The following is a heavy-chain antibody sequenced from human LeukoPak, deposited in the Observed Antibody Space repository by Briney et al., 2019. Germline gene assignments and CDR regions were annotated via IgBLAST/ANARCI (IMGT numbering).Heavy chain of an antibody. D-gene: IGHD3-3*01. J-gene: IGHJ4*02. Sequence: GGSLRLSCAASGFTFDDYAMHWVRQAPGQGLEWVSLISWDGGSTYYAASVKGRFTISRDNSKNSLYLHMNSLRSEDTALYSCAKDARRFLEWFAFNYWGQGTLVTVSS. CDR2: ISWDGGST. V-gene: IGHV3-43D*03. CDR1: GFTFDDYA. CDR3: AKDARRFLEWFAFNY.